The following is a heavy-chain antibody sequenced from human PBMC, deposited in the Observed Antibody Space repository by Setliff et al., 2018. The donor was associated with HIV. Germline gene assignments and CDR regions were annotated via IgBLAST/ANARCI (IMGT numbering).Heavy chain of an antibody. Sequence: PSETLSLTCVVSDDSFSNYDWTWIRQSPGKALEWIGYISSSGTTTYNPSLRSRVTTSIETSNTRFSLWLRSATAADTATYFCARLGRAIDDGGSSLRLDFWGQGMLVTVSS. CDR3: ARLGRAIDDGGSSLRLDF. J-gene: IGHJ4*02. CDR2: ISSSGTT. D-gene: IGHD2-21*01. CDR1: DDSFSNYD. V-gene: IGHV4-4*09.